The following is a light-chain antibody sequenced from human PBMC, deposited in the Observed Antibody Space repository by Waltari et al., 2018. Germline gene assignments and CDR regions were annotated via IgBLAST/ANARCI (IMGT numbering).Light chain of an antibody. Sequence: DIQMTQSPSSLSASVGDRVTIACRTSQSVANYFNWYQQKPGRAPKLLIYAASTLQSGVPSRFSGNVSGTEFTLTISSLQPDDFATYYCQQSDTIPPTFGQGTKVDI. CDR1: QSVANY. CDR3: QQSDTIPPT. V-gene: IGKV1-39*01. CDR2: AAS. J-gene: IGKJ1*01.